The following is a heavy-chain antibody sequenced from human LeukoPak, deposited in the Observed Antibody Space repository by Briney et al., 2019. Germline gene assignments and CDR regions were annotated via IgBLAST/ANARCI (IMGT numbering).Heavy chain of an antibody. V-gene: IGHV3-21*01. CDR2: ISSSGTYI. J-gene: IGHJ3*02. CDR1: GFTFNNNW. D-gene: IGHD3-16*02. Sequence: GGSLRLSCVASGFTFNNNWMSWVRQAPGKGLEWVSSISSSGTYIYYADSVKGRFTISRDNAKNSLFLQMNSLRAEDTAVYYCVSGNDPDYVWGTYRLDAFDIWGEGTMVIVSS. CDR3: VSGNDPDYVWGTYRLDAFDI.